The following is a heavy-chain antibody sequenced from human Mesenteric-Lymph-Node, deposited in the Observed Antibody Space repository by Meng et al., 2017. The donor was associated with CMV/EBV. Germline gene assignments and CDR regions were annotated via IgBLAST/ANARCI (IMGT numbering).Heavy chain of an antibody. V-gene: IGHV3-20*04. CDR3: ARDRASAKIVVVPAGNAYYYYGMDV. CDR2: INWNGGST. D-gene: IGHD2-2*01. J-gene: IGHJ6*02. CDR1: GFTFSSYW. Sequence: GESLKISCAASGFTFSSYWMHWVRQAPGKGLEWVSGINWNGGSTGYADSVKGRFTISRDHAKNSLYLQMNSLRAEDTALYYCARDRASAKIVVVPAGNAYYYYGMDVWGQGTTVTVSS.